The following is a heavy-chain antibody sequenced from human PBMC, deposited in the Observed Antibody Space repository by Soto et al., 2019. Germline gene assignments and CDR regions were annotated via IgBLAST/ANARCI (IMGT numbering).Heavy chain of an antibody. CDR2: IDPSDSYT. Sequence: EVQLVQSGAEVKKPGESLRISCKGSGYSFTSYWISWVRQMPGKGLEWMGRIDPSDSYTNYSPSFQGHVTISADKSISTAYLQWSSLKASDTAMYYCASRMYNKYYFDYWGQGTLVTVSSELYYYYGMDVWGQGTTVTVSS. V-gene: IGHV5-10-1*03. CDR3: ASRMYNKYYFDYWGQGTLVTVSSELYYYYGMDV. J-gene: IGHJ6*02. CDR1: GYSFTSYW. D-gene: IGHD4-17*01.